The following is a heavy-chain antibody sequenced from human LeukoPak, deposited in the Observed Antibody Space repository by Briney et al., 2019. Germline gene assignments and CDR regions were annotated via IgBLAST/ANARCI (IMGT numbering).Heavy chain of an antibody. J-gene: IGHJ5*02. Sequence: SETLSLTCTVSGGSISSYYWSWIRQPAGKGLEWIGRIYTSGSTNYNPSLKSRVTMSVDTSKNQFSLKLSSVTAADTAVYYCARARTKGSGSANWFGPWGQGTLVTVSS. CDR2: IYTSGST. D-gene: IGHD3-10*01. CDR1: GGSISSYY. V-gene: IGHV4-4*07. CDR3: ARARTKGSGSANWFGP.